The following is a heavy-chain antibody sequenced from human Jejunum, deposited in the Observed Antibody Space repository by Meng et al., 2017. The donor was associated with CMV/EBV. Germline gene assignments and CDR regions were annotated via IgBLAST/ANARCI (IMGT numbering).Heavy chain of an antibody. CDR3: ARHTIFGVGRYYYYGMDV. CDR2: IKQDGSEK. D-gene: IGHD3-3*01. CDR1: STYW. V-gene: IGHV3-7*01. Sequence: STYWMSWVRQDPGKGLEWVANIKQDGSEKYYVDSVKGRFTLSRDNAKNSLYLQMDSLRAEDTAVYYCARHTIFGVGRYYYYGMDVWGQGTTVTVSS. J-gene: IGHJ6*02.